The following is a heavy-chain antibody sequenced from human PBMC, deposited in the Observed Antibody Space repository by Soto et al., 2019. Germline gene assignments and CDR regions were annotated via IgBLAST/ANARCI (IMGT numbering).Heavy chain of an antibody. CDR3: AKGGADSYGPNYYYYYGMDV. CDR2: ISGSGGST. Sequence: HPGGSLRLSCAASGFTFSSYAMSWVRQAPGKGLEWVSAISGSGGSTYYADSVKGRFTISRDNSKNTLYLQMNSLRAEDTAVYYCAKGGADSYGPNYYYYYGMDVWGQGTTVTVSS. CDR1: GFTFSSYA. J-gene: IGHJ6*02. V-gene: IGHV3-23*01. D-gene: IGHD5-18*01.